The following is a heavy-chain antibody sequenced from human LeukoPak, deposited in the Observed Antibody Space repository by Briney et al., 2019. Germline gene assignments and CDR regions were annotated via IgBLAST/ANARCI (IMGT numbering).Heavy chain of an antibody. CDR3: ARQAPFYIHIPGDDAFDI. D-gene: IGHD2-21*01. J-gene: IGHJ3*02. CDR2: IYPLNSNT. CDR1: GYHFTSYW. V-gene: IGHV5-51*01. Sequence: GGSLQISCQASGYHFTSYWIGWVRQMPGKGLEWMGVIYPLNSNTKYSPSVQGQVTISVDQSIRTAYLQWRSLRASDTAIYYCARQAPFYIHIPGDDAFDIWGQGTMVTVSS.